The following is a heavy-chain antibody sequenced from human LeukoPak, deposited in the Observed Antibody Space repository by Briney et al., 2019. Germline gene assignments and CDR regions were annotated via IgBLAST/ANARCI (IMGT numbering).Heavy chain of an antibody. CDR2: INPNSGGT. J-gene: IGHJ4*02. CDR1: GYTFTGHY. CDR3: ARGRTMVRGGDFDS. V-gene: IGHV1-2*02. Sequence: GASVKVSCKASGYTFTGHYIHWVRQVLGQGLEWMGWINPNSGGTIYAQKFQGRVTVTRDTSISTSYMELSSLRSDDTAIYHCARGRTMVRGGDFDSWGQGTLVTVSS. D-gene: IGHD3-10*01.